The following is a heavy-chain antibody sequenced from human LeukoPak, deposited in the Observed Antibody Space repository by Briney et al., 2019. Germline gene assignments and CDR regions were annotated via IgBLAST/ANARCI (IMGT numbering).Heavy chain of an antibody. Sequence: ASVKVSCKASGYTFTGNYIHWVRQAPGQGLEWMGWINPNSGDTNYAQKFQGRVTMTRDTSITTAYMELRRLRSDDTAVYYCARVGSMYFDILTGSPDWFDPWGQGTLVTVSS. V-gene: IGHV1-2*02. CDR1: GYTFTGNY. CDR3: ARVGSMYFDILTGSPDWFDP. J-gene: IGHJ5*02. CDR2: INPNSGDT. D-gene: IGHD3-9*01.